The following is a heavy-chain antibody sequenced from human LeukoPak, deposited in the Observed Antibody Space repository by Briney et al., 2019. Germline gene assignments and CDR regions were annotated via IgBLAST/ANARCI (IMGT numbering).Heavy chain of an antibody. CDR1: GYTFTSYG. V-gene: IGHV1-2*02. J-gene: IGHJ6*02. Sequence: ASVKVSCKASGYTFTSYGISWVRQAPGQGLEWMGWINPNSGGTNYAQKFQGRVTMTRDTSISTAYMELSRLRSDDTAVYYCAGDGASIVVVPAATNYYYYGMDVWGQGTTVTVSS. CDR2: INPNSGGT. D-gene: IGHD2-2*01. CDR3: AGDGASIVVVPAATNYYYYGMDV.